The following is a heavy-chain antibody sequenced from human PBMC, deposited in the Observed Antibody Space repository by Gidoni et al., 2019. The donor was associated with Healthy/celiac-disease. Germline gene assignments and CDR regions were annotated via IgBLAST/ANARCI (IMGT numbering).Heavy chain of an antibody. D-gene: IGHD2-15*01. V-gene: IGHV3-21*01. CDR1: GFTFSSYR. J-gene: IGHJ6*02. Sequence: EVQLVESGGGLVKPGGSLRLSCAASGFTFSSYRMNWVRQAPGKGLEWVSSISSSSSYIYYADSVKGRFTISRDNAKNSLYLQMNSLRAEDTAVYYCARSIVVVVAATERPRGALKAGMDVWGQGTTVTVSS. CDR3: ARSIVVVVAATERPRGALKAGMDV. CDR2: ISSSSSYI.